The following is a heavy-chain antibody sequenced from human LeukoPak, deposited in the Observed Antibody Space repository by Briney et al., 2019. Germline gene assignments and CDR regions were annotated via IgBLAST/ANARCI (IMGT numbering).Heavy chain of an antibody. D-gene: IGHD2-21*02. CDR1: GFSLSTSGMR. CDR3: ARTPYCGGDCYVDY. J-gene: IGHJ4*02. V-gene: IGHV2-70*04. CDR2: IDWDDDK. Sequence: SGPTLVNPTQTLTLTCTFSGFSLSTSGMRVSWIRQPPGKALEWLARIDWDDDKFYSTSLKTRLTISKDTSKNQVVLTMNNMDPVDTATYYCARTPYCGGDCYVDYWGQGTLVTVSS.